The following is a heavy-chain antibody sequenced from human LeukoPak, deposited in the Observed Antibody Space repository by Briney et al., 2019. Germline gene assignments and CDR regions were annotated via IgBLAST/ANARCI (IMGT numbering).Heavy chain of an antibody. CDR3: ARDEYSSGSSYGMDV. Sequence: GGSLRLSCAASGFTFSSYSMNWVRQAPGKGLEWVSSISSSSSYIYYADSVKGRFTISRDNAKNSLYLQMNSLRAEDTAVYYCARDEYSSGSSYGMDVWGQGTTVTVSS. CDR2: ISSSSSYI. CDR1: GFTFSSYS. D-gene: IGHD6-19*01. J-gene: IGHJ6*02. V-gene: IGHV3-21*04.